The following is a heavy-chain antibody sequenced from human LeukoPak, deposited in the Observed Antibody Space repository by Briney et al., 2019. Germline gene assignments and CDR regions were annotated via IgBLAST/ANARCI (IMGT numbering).Heavy chain of an antibody. Sequence: SETLSLTCTVSGGSISSSSYYWAWIRQPPGKGLEWIGYISYSGSTNFNPSLKSRVTISVDTSKNQFSLKLSSVTAADTAVYYCAREGTAGTNLNWFDPWGQGTLVTVSS. D-gene: IGHD1-1*01. CDR3: AREGTAGTNLNWFDP. J-gene: IGHJ5*02. CDR1: GGSISSSSYY. V-gene: IGHV4-61*01. CDR2: ISYSGST.